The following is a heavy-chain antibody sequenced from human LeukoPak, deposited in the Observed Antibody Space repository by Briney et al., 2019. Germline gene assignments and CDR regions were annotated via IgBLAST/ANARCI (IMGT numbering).Heavy chain of an antibody. CDR2: INPNSGGT. CDR3: ARDLYSGIAVAGTFYYFDY. V-gene: IGHV1-2*02. CDR1: GYTFTGYY. J-gene: IGHJ4*02. Sequence: ASVKVSCKASGYTFTGYYMHWVRQAPGQGLEWMGWINPNSGGTNYAQKFQGRVTMTRDTSICTAYMELSRLRSDDTAVYYCARDLYSGIAVAGTFYYFDYWGQGTLVTVSS. D-gene: IGHD6-19*01.